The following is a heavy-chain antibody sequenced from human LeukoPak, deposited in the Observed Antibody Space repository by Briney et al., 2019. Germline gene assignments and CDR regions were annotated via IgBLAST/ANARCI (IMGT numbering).Heavy chain of an antibody. Sequence: ASVKVSCKASGYTFTSYGISWVRQAPGQGLEWMGWISAYNGNTNYAQKLQGRVTMTTDTSTSTAYMELRSLRSDDTAVYYCARNDSSGHDPVPFAYWGKGPLVTVSS. CDR1: GYTFTSYG. J-gene: IGHJ4*02. V-gene: IGHV1-18*01. CDR3: ARNDSSGHDPVPFAY. CDR2: ISAYNGNT. D-gene: IGHD3-22*01.